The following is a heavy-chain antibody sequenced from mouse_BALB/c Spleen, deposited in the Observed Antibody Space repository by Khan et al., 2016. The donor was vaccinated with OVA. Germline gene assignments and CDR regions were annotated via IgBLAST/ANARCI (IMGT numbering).Heavy chain of an antibody. CDR1: GFSLTGYG. CDR3: AKGDYGYAWFAY. V-gene: IGHV2-3*01. Sequence: QVQLKQSGPGLVAPSQSLSITCTVSGFSLTGYGVNWVRQPPGKGLEWLGVIWGDGSTNYHPVLKSRLSIRQDNSKSQVFLKLDSLQTDDTATYYCAKGDYGYAWFAYWGQGTLVTVSA. J-gene: IGHJ3*01. CDR2: IWGDGST. D-gene: IGHD2-2*01.